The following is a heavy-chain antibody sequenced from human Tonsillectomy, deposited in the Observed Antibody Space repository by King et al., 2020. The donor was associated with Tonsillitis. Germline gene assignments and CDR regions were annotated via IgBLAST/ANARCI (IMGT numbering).Heavy chain of an antibody. D-gene: IGHD2-21*01. CDR1: GFTFSDYY. CDR2: ISSGGSTI. J-gene: IGHJ6*02. CDR3: VRGVDCCGGSCYHYYYAMDV. V-gene: IGHV3-11*01. Sequence: VQLVESGGDLVKPGGSLKLSCAASGFTFSDYYMSWIRQAPGKGLEWISYISSGGSTIYYADSVRGRFTISRDNAKNSLFLQMNSLRAEDTAVYYCVRGVDCCGGSCYHYYYAMDVWGQGTTVTVSS.